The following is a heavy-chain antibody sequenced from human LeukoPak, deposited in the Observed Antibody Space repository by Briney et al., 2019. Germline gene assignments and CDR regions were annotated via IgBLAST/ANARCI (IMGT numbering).Heavy chain of an antibody. J-gene: IGHJ6*03. CDR1: GFTFSSVW. V-gene: IGHV3-15*01. CDR3: TADLGTTSLQDYYYYMDV. CDR2: IKSKTDGATT. Sequence: GGSLRLSCAASGFTFSSVWMSWVRQAPGKGLEWVGRIKSKTDGATTDYTAPVKGRFTISRDDSKNTLYLQMNSLKTEDTAVYYCTADLGTTSLQDYYYYMDVWGDGTTVTVSS. D-gene: IGHD1-7*01.